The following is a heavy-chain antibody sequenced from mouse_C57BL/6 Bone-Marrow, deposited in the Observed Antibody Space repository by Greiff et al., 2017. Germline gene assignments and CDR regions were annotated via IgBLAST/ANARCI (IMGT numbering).Heavy chain of an antibody. D-gene: IGHD3-3*01. V-gene: IGHV1-64*01. Sequence: QVQLQQPGAELVKPGASVKLSCKASGYTFTSYWMHWVKQRPGQGLEWIGMIHPNSGSTNYNEKFKSKATLTVDKSSSTAYMQLSSLTSEDSAVYYGARAGRRRYFDVWGTGTTVTVSS. CDR3: ARAGRRRYFDV. CDR1: GYTFTSYW. CDR2: IHPNSGST. J-gene: IGHJ1*03.